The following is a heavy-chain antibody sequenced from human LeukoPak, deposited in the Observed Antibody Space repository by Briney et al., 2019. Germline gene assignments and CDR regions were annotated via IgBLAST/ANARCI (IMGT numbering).Heavy chain of an antibody. CDR1: GSSISSGDYY. Sequence: SETLSLTCTVSGSSISSGDYYWSWIRQPPGKGLEWIGYIYYSGSTYYNPSLKSRVTISVDTSKNQFSLKLSSVTAADTAVYYCARGGLYYDSSGYYTYPFDYWGQGTLVTVSS. CDR3: ARGGLYYDSSGYYTYPFDY. V-gene: IGHV4-30-4*01. J-gene: IGHJ4*02. D-gene: IGHD3-22*01. CDR2: IYYSGST.